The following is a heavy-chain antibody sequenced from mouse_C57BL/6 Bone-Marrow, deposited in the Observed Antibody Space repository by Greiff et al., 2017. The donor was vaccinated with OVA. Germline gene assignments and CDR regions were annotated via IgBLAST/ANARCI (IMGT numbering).Heavy chain of an antibody. V-gene: IGHV1-50*01. CDR3: ARSDYARWLAY. CDR2: IDPSDSYT. Sequence: QVQLQQPGAELVKPGASVKLSCKASGYTFTSYWMQWVKQRPGQGLEWIGEIDPSDSYTNYNQKFKGKATLTVDTSSSTAYMQLSSLTSEDSAVYYCARSDYARWLAYWGQGTLVTVSA. D-gene: IGHD2-4*01. J-gene: IGHJ3*01. CDR1: GYTFTSYW.